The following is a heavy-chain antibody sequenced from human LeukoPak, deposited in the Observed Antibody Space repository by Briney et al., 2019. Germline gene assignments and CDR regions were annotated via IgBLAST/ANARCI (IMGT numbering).Heavy chain of an antibody. D-gene: IGHD3-3*01. CDR3: AKDPGLFWSGSYGMDV. J-gene: IGHJ6*02. V-gene: IGHV3-23*01. Sequence: GGSLRLSCAASGFTFSSYAMSWVRQAPGKGLEWVSAISGSGGSTYYADSVKGRFTISRDNSKNTLYLQMNSLRAEDTAVYYCAKDPGLFWSGSYGMDVWGQGTTVTVSS. CDR2: ISGSGGST. CDR1: GFTFSSYA.